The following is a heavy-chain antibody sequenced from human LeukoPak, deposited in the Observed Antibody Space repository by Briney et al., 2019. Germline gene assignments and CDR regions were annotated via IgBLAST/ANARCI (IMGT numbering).Heavy chain of an antibody. D-gene: IGHD2-2*01. CDR3: ARLFNYCSGTSCYGPNFDY. J-gene: IGHJ4*02. Sequence: ASVTVSFKASGYTFTSYGISWVRQAPGQGLEWMGWISAYNGNTNYAQKLQGRVTMTTDTSTSTAYMELRSPRSDDTAVYYCARLFNYCSGTSCYGPNFDYWGQGTLVTVSS. V-gene: IGHV1-18*04. CDR1: GYTFTSYG. CDR2: ISAYNGNT.